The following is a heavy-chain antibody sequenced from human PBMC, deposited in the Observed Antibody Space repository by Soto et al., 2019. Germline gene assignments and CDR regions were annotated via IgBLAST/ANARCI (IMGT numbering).Heavy chain of an antibody. CDR2: ISSRTNTI. V-gene: IGHV3-48*01. Sequence: GGSLRLSCAASGFTFSAYSMNWARQAPGKGLEWVSYISSRTNTIYYADSVQGRFTISRDDAKNSLYLQMDSLRAEDTAVYYCARDRRIAAAADFYFDSWGQGTLVTVSS. CDR1: GFTFSAYS. J-gene: IGHJ4*02. CDR3: ARDRRIAAAADFYFDS. D-gene: IGHD6-13*01.